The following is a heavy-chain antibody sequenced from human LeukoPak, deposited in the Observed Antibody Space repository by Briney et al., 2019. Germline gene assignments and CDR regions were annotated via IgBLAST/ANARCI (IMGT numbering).Heavy chain of an antibody. CDR3: ASQYCTNGVCYGAEYFQH. J-gene: IGHJ1*01. Sequence: ASVKVSCKVSGHTLTELSMHWVRQAPGIGLEWMGGFDPEDGETIYAQKFQGRVTMTEDTSTDTAYMELSSLRSEDTAVYYCASQYCTNGVCYGAEYFQHWGQGTLVTVSS. D-gene: IGHD2-8*01. V-gene: IGHV1-24*01. CDR1: GHTLTELS. CDR2: FDPEDGET.